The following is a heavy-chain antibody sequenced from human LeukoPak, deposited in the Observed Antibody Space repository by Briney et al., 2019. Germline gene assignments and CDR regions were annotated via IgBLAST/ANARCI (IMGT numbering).Heavy chain of an antibody. Sequence: QPGGSLRLSCAASGFTFSNYAMSWVRQAPGRGLEWVSTISGSGGYTYYADSVKGRYTISRDNAKNTLYLQMNSLRAEDTAVYYCARDLVLGDLLVWGQGTLVTVSS. J-gene: IGHJ4*02. CDR3: ARDLVLGDLLV. V-gene: IGHV3-23*01. D-gene: IGHD2/OR15-2a*01. CDR2: ISGSGGYT. CDR1: GFTFSNYA.